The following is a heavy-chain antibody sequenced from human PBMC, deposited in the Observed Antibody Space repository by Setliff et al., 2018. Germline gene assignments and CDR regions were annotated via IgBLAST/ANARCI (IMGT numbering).Heavy chain of an antibody. V-gene: IGHV4-61*02. D-gene: IGHD1-26*01. Sequence: SETLSLTCAVSGGSISSGSYYWSWIRQPAGKGLEWVGRLHTSGSTNYNPSLKSRVTISVDTSKNQFSLKLSSLTAADTAVYFCARDNTIVGATDYWGQGTLVTVSS. CDR1: GGSISSGSYY. J-gene: IGHJ4*02. CDR3: ARDNTIVGATDY. CDR2: LHTSGST.